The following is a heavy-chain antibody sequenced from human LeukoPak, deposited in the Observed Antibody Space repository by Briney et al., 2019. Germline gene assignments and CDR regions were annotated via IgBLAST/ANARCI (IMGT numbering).Heavy chain of an antibody. CDR3: SRDQGDILTFYGMDV. CDR1: GFTFSNYA. J-gene: IGHJ6*02. CDR2: IRYDGSNK. V-gene: IGHV3-30*02. Sequence: GGSLRLSCAASGFTFSNYAMHWVRQGPGKGLEWVAFIRYDGSNKYYADSVKGRFTISRDNSKNTLYLQMNSLRAEDTAVYYCSRDQGDILTFYGMDVWGQGTTVTVSS. D-gene: IGHD3-9*01.